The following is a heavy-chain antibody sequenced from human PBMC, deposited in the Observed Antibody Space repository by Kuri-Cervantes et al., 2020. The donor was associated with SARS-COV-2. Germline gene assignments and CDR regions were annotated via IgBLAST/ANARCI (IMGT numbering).Heavy chain of an antibody. CDR2: IDQSGDT. V-gene: IGHV4-34*01. D-gene: IGHD2-8*01. CDR3: ARVYSLMVYTADGKTNWFGS. Sequence: GSLRLSCAVNGGSLSTKYWSWIRQPPGKGLEWIGEIDQSGDTNYSPSLKSRVTMTLDTAKNQVSLTLRSVTAADTAVYYCARVYSLMVYTADGKTNWFGSWGPGSLVTVSS. CDR1: GGSLSTKY. J-gene: IGHJ5*01.